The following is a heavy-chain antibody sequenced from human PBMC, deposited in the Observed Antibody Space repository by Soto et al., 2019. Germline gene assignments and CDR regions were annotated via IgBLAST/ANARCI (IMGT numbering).Heavy chain of an antibody. Sequence: SVKVSCKASGGTFSSYAINWERQAPGEGLEDMGGFIPIFGTPNYAQKFQDRVTITADGSTSTASMELSSLRSEDTAVYYCARGVVMVTHTRLGSFDIWGPG. CDR3: ARGVVMVTHTRLGSFDI. CDR2: FIPIFGTP. CDR1: GGTFSSYA. J-gene: IGHJ3*02. D-gene: IGHD3-22*01. V-gene: IGHV1-69*13.